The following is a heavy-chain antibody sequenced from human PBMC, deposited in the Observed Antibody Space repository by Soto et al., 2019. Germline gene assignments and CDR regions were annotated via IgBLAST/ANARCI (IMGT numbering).Heavy chain of an antibody. CDR2: INWNGGST. Sequence: GGSLRLSCAASGFTFDDYGMSWVRQAPGKGLEWVSGINWNGGSTGYADSVKGRFTISRDNAKNSLYLQMNSLRAEDTALYHCARLYDRYIIAGVDYWGQGTLVTVSS. CDR1: GFTFDDYG. J-gene: IGHJ4*02. D-gene: IGHD3-16*02. V-gene: IGHV3-20*01. CDR3: ARLYDRYIIAGVDY.